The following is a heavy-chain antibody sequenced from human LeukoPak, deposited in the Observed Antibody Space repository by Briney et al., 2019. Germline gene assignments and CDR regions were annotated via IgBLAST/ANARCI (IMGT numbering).Heavy chain of an antibody. J-gene: IGHJ4*02. D-gene: IGHD6-13*01. CDR1: GGSFSGYY. Sequence: PSETLSLTCAVYGGSFSGYYWSWIRQPPGKGLEWIGEINHSGSTNYNPSLKSRVTISVDTPKNQFSLKLSSVTAADTAVYYCARGGYYSSSWYYWGQGTLVTVSS. CDR3: ARGGYYSSSWYY. CDR2: INHSGST. V-gene: IGHV4-34*01.